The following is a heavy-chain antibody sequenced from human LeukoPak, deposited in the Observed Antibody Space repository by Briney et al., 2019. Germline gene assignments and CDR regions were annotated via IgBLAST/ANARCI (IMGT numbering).Heavy chain of an antibody. Sequence: GGSLRLSCAASGFTFSNAWMSWVRQAPGKGLEWVGRIKSKTDGGTTDYAAPVKGRFTIPRDDSKNTLYLQMNSLKTEDTAVYYCARDSRAEQWLVLGYWYFDLWGRGTLVTVSS. J-gene: IGHJ2*01. CDR1: GFTFSNAW. CDR2: IKSKTDGGTT. CDR3: ARDSRAEQWLVLGYWYFDL. V-gene: IGHV3-15*01. D-gene: IGHD6-19*01.